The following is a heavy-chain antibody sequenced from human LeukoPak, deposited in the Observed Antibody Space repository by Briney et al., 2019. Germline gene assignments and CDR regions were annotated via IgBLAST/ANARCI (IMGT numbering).Heavy chain of an antibody. CDR3: ARGRRFLEWLSGTSNWFDP. Sequence: ASVKVSCKASGYTFTSYDINWVRQATGQGLEWMGWMNPNSGNTGCAQKFQGRVTMTRNTSISTAYMELSSLRSEDTAVYYCARGRRFLEWLSGTSNWFDPWGQGTLVTVSS. CDR2: MNPNSGNT. J-gene: IGHJ5*02. CDR1: GYTFTSYD. D-gene: IGHD3-3*01. V-gene: IGHV1-8*01.